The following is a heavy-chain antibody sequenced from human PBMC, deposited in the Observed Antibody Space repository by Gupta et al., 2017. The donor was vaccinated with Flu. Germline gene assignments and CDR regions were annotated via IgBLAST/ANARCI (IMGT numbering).Heavy chain of an antibody. V-gene: IGHV3-13*01. CDR2: IYSTGGT. D-gene: IGHD2-21*02. Sequence: RQVTGKGLEWVSAIYSTGGTYYSGTVKGRFTISRENAKNSLYLQMNSVTAGDTAMYYCAREARCRGGDGPFDYWGQGTLVTVSP. CDR3: AREARCRGGDGPFDY. J-gene: IGHJ4*02.